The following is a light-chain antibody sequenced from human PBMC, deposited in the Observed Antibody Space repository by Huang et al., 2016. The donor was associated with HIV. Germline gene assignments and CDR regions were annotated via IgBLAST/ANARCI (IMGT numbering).Light chain of an antibody. CDR1: PTVGTD. J-gene: IGKJ4*01. CDR3: QQYNDRRT. Sequence: EILMTQSPVTLSVSPGERATLSCRASPTVGTDLAWFQPKPGQSPRLLIYDASTRATGVPAYCSGSGSGTEFTLTINSLQSEEFAVYYCQQYNDRRTFGGGTKVEIK. V-gene: IGKV3-15*01. CDR2: DAS.